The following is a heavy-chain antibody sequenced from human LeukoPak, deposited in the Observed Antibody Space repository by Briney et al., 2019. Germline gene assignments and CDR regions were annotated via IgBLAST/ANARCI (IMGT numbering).Heavy chain of an antibody. D-gene: IGHD3-16*01. V-gene: IGHV1-18*01. J-gene: IGHJ4*02. CDR3: ARDYHYVPDF. CDR1: GYTFSTYG. Sequence: ASVKVSCKASGYTFSTYGVSWVRQAPGQGLEWMGWISAYNSYTRYVEKFQGRVTMTIDTSTNTADMELRSLRSDDTAVYYCARDYHYVPDFWGQGTLVTVSS. CDR2: ISAYNSYT.